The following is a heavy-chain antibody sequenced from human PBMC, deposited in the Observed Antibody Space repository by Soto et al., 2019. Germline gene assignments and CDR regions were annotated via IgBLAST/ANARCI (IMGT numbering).Heavy chain of an antibody. V-gene: IGHV1-3*01. CDR1: GYTFTSYA. CDR3: ARTSGYYVYDY. D-gene: IGHD3-22*01. J-gene: IGHJ4*02. CDR2: INAGNGNT. Sequence: QVQLVQSGAEVKKPGASVKVSCKASGYTFTSYAMHWVRQAPGQRLEWMGWINAGNGNTKYSQKFQGRVTITRDTSASTAYMELSSLRSEDTAVDYGARTSGYYVYDYWGQGTLVTVSS.